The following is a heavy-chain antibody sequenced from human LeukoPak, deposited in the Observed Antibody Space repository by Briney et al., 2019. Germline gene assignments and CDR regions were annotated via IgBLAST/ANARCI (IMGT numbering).Heavy chain of an antibody. CDR1: GYTFTGYY. J-gene: IGHJ3*02. CDR2: INPNSGGT. Sequence: ASVKVSCKASGYTFTGYYMHWVRQAPGQGLEWMGWINPNSGGTNYAQKFQGRVTMTRDTSISTAYMELSRLRSDDTAVYYCARGVTMIVVVTTGAFDIWGQGTMVTVSS. D-gene: IGHD3-22*01. CDR3: ARGVTMIVVVTTGAFDI. V-gene: IGHV1-2*02.